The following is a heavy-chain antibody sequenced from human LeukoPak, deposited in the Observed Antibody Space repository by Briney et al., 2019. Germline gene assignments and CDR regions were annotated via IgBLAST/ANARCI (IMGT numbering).Heavy chain of an antibody. CDR1: GFTFSSYG. J-gene: IGHJ3*02. CDR3: AKFPDYYDSSGQSDAFDI. CDR2: ISYDGSNK. Sequence: GGSLRLSCAASGFTFSSYGMHWVRQAPGKGLEWVAVISYDGSNKYYADSVKGRSTISRDNSKNTLYLQMNSLRAEDTAVYYCAKFPDYYDSSGQSDAFDIWGQGTMVTVSS. D-gene: IGHD3-22*01. V-gene: IGHV3-30*18.